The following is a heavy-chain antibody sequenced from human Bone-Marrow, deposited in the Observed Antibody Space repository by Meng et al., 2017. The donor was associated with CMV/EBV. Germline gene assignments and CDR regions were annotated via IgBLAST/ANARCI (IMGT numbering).Heavy chain of an antibody. CDR1: GGSISSYY. D-gene: IGHD3-3*01. CDR2: IYYSGST. Sequence: SETRSLTCTVAGGSISSYYWSWIRQPPGKGLEWIGYIYYSGSTNYNPSLKSRVPISVDTSKNQLSLKLSSVTAADTAVYYCARVKDFWSGYYTLYFDYWGQGTLVTVSS. V-gene: IGHV4-59*01. CDR3: ARVKDFWSGYYTLYFDY. J-gene: IGHJ4*02.